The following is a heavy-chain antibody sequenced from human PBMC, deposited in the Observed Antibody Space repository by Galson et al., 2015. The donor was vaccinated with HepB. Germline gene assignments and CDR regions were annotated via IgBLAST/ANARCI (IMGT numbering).Heavy chain of an antibody. Sequence: SLRLSCAASGFTFSSYAMHWVRQAPGKGLEWVAVISYDGSNKYYADSVKGRFTISRDNSKNTLYLQMNSLRAEDTAVYYCARRGEQLGRAFDYWGQGTLVTVSS. D-gene: IGHD6-6*01. V-gene: IGHV3-30-3*01. CDR2: ISYDGSNK. CDR3: ARRGEQLGRAFDY. CDR1: GFTFSSYA. J-gene: IGHJ4*02.